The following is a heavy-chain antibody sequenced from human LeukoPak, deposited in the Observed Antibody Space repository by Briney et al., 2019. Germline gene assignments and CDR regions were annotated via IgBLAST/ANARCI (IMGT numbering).Heavy chain of an antibody. V-gene: IGHV4-34*01. CDR1: GGSLSGYY. CDR3: ARGVPGAYSSSGYYYYMDV. Sequence: SETLSLTCAVYGGSLSGYYWSWIRQPPGKGLEWIGEINHSGSTNYNPSLKSRVTISVDTSKNQFSLKLSSVTAADTAVYYCARGVPGAYSSSGYYYYMDVWGKGTTVTVSS. CDR2: INHSGST. D-gene: IGHD6-6*01. J-gene: IGHJ6*03.